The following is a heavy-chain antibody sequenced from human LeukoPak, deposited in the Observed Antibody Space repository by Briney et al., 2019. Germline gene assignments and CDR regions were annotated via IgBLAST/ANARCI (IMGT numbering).Heavy chain of an antibody. J-gene: IGHJ6*03. CDR1: GFPFSNYS. D-gene: IGHD3-16*01. Sequence: GGSLRLSCAASGFPFSNYSMNWVRQAPGKGLEWISYISSRGSTIFYADSVKGRFTISRDNAKNSLYLQMNSLRAEDTAVYYCAGGEARGDYMDVWGKGTTVTISS. CDR2: ISSRGSTI. V-gene: IGHV3-48*04. CDR3: AGGEARGDYMDV.